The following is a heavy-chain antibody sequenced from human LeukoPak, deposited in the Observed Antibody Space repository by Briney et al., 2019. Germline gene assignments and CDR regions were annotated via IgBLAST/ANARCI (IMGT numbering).Heavy chain of an antibody. Sequence: PGGSLRLSCAVSGFSITNYWMTWVRQAPGKGLEWVANIKGDGSEKYYVDSVKGRFTISRDNDKNYLYLQMNSLRDEDTAVYYCGRQAGVPWGQGTLVTVSS. J-gene: IGHJ5*02. CDR2: IKGDGSEK. CDR1: GFSITNYW. CDR3: GRQAGVP. D-gene: IGHD6-19*01. V-gene: IGHV3-7*01.